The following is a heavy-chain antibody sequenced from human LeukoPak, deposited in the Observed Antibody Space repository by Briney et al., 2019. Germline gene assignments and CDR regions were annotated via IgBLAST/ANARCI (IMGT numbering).Heavy chain of an antibody. Sequence: GGSLRLSCAASGFTFSSYGMSWVRQAPGKGLEWVSAISGSGGSTNYADSVKGRFTISRDNSKNTLYLQMNSLRAEDTSVYYCRKHVHGGYEYYSGCGQRTLVTVSS. J-gene: IGHJ4*02. CDR2: ISGSGGST. CDR1: GFTFSSYG. CDR3: RKHVHGGYEYYSG. V-gene: IGHV3-23*01. D-gene: IGHD2/OR15-2a*01.